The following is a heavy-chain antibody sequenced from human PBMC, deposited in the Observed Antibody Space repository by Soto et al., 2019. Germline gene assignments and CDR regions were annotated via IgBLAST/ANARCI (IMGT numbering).Heavy chain of an antibody. CDR3: VKDTGEQWLAPPTYYYYGMDG. J-gene: IGHJ6*02. Sequence: AWSLRRAWSASRVPCYRYAKHCVRKAPGEGLEYVSAISSNGGSTYYADSVKGRFTISRDNSKNTLYLQMSSLRAEDTAVYYCVKDTGEQWLAPPTYYYYGMDGLGQGTTVTVSS. V-gene: IGHV3-64D*06. D-gene: IGHD6-19*01. CDR1: RVPCYRYA. CDR2: ISSNGGST.